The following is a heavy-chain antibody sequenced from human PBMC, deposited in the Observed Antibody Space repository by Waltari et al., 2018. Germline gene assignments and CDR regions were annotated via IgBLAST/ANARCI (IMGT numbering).Heavy chain of an antibody. CDR1: GFTFSSYW. J-gene: IGHJ4*02. CDR2: INTDGSST. Sequence: EVQLVESGGGLVQPGGSLRLSCAASGFTFSSYWMHWVRQAPGKGLVWVSRINTDGSSTSYADSVKGRFTISRDNAKNTLYLQMNSLRAEDTAVYYCARGIYDFWSGYVPFDYWGQGTLVTVSS. V-gene: IGHV3-74*01. D-gene: IGHD3-3*01. CDR3: ARGIYDFWSGYVPFDY.